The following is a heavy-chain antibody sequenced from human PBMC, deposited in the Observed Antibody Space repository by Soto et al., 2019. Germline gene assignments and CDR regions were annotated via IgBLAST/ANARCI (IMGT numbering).Heavy chain of an antibody. CDR3: ARGPGSSSSGRLDY. Sequence: GASVKVSCKASGYTFTGYYMHWVRQAPGQGLEWMGWINPNSGGTNYAQKFQGWVTMTRDTSISTAYMELSRLRSDDTAVYYCARGPGSSSSGRLDYWGQGTLVTVSS. V-gene: IGHV1-2*04. CDR2: INPNSGGT. CDR1: GYTFTGYY. J-gene: IGHJ4*02. D-gene: IGHD6-6*01.